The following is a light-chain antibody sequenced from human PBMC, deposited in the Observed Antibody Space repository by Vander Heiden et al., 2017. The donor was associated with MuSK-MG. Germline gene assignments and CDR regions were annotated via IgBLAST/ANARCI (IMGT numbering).Light chain of an antibody. Sequence: DIQLTQSPSFLSASVGDRVTITCRASQYIYSYLAWYQQKPGKAPELLIYSASTLQSGVPSKFSGSGPGTEFTLTISSLQPEDFATYYCQQVDSYPLTFGGGTKVEIK. J-gene: IGKJ4*01. V-gene: IGKV1-9*01. CDR1: QYIYSY. CDR2: SAS. CDR3: QQVDSYPLT.